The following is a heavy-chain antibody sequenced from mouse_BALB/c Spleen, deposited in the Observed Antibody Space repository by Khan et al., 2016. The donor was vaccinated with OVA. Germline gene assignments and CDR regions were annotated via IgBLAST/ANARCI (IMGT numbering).Heavy chain of an antibody. V-gene: IGHV1-26*01. CDR1: GYTFTEYT. Sequence: EVQLQQSGPELVKPGASVKISCKTSGYTFTEYTLHWVKQSHGKSLEWIGVINPKIGVTSNNQKFKGKATLTVDKSSSTAYMEFRSLTSEDSAVYYCARDAGRYLGQGTSVTVSS. J-gene: IGHJ4*01. CDR3: ARDAGRY. D-gene: IGHD3-3*01. CDR2: INPKIGVT.